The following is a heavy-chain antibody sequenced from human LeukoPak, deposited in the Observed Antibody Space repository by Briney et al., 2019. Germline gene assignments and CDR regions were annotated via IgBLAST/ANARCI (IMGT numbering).Heavy chain of an antibody. CDR2: FDPEDGET. CDR1: GYTLTELS. Sequence: GASVKVSCKVSGYTLTELSMHWVRRAPGKGLEWMGGFDPEDGETIYAQKFQGRVTMTEDTSTDTAYMELSSLRSEDTAVYYCATDPIMNRGVNFDYWGQGTLVTVSS. J-gene: IGHJ4*02. V-gene: IGHV1-24*01. CDR3: ATDPIMNRGVNFDY. D-gene: IGHD3-10*01.